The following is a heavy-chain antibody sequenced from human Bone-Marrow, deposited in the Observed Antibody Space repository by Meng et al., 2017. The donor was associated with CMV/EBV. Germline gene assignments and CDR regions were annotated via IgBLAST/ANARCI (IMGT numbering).Heavy chain of an antibody. J-gene: IGHJ6*02. Sequence: YAISWVRQAPVQGLESMGGIIPIFGTANYAQKFQGRVTITADESTSTAYMELSSLRSEDTAVYYCARDLVQFLEWLPTGDYYGMDVWGQGTTVTVSS. CDR2: IIPIFGTA. V-gene: IGHV1-69*01. D-gene: IGHD3-3*01. CDR3: ARDLVQFLEWLPTGDYYGMDV. CDR1: YA.